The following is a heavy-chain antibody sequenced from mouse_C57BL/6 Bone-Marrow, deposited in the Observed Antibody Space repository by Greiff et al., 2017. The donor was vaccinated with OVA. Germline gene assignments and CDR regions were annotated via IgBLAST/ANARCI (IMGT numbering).Heavy chain of an antibody. J-gene: IGHJ2*01. CDR2: IYPRSGNT. V-gene: IGHV1-81*01. CDR1: GYTFTSYG. CDR3: ARGDGNYEYYFDY. Sequence: VQLQQSGAELARPGASVKLSCKASGYTFTSYGISWVKQRTGQGLEWIGEIYPRSGNTYYNEKFKGKATLTADKSASTAYMELRSLTSEDSSVDFWARGDGNYEYYFDYWGQGTTLTVSS. D-gene: IGHD2-1*01.